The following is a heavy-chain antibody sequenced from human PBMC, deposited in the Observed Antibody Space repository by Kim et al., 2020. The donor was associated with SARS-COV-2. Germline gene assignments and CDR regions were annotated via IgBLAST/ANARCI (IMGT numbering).Heavy chain of an antibody. V-gene: IGHV4-34*01. Sequence: SETLSLTCAVYGGSFSGYYWSWIRQPPGKGLEWIGEINHSGSTNYNPSLKSRVNISVDTSKNQFSLMRSSVTAADTAAFYCARGPPAGTLWLDPWGQGTLVTVSS. CDR1: GGSFSGYY. J-gene: IGHJ5*02. CDR3: ARGPPAGTLWLDP. CDR2: INHSGST. D-gene: IGHD6-13*01.